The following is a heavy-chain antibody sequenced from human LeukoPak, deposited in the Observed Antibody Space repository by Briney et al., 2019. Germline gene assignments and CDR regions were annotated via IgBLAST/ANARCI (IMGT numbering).Heavy chain of an antibody. Sequence: ASETLSLTCAVYGGSFSGYYWSWIRQPPGKGLEWIGEINHSGSTNYNPSLKSRVTISVDTSKNQFSLKLSSVTAADTAVYYCARGKASSSWYAPLAFDIWGQGTMVTVSS. CDR3: ARGKASSSWYAPLAFDI. J-gene: IGHJ3*02. V-gene: IGHV4-34*01. D-gene: IGHD6-13*01. CDR2: INHSGST. CDR1: GGSFSGYY.